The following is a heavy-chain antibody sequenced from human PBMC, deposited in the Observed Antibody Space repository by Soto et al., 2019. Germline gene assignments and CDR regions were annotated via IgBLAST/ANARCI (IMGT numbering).Heavy chain of an antibody. V-gene: IGHV1-46*03. CDR3: ARGAGLEWLTYYYYYMDV. CDR1: GYTFTSYY. CDR2: INPSGGST. Sequence: ASVKVSCKASGYTFTSYYMHWVRQAPGQGLEWMGIINPSGGSTSYAQKFQGRVTMTRDTSTSTVYMELSSLRSEGTAVYYCARGAGLEWLTYYYYYMDVWGKGTTVTVSS. D-gene: IGHD3-3*01. J-gene: IGHJ6*03.